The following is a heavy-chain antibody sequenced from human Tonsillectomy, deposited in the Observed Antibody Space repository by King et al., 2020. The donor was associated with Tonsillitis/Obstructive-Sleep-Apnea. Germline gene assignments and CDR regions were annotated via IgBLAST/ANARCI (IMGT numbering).Heavy chain of an antibody. CDR2: IYYSGST. V-gene: IGHV4-39*01. Sequence: QLQESGPGLVKPSETLSLICTVSGGSISSSSHYWGWIRQPPGKGLEWIGSIYYSGSTYYNSSLKSRVTISVDTSKKEFSLKMSSVTAADTAVYHCARSEFNYYSYMDVWGKGTTVTVSS. CDR3: ARSEFNYYSYMDV. CDR1: GGSISSSSHY. D-gene: IGHD3-10*01. J-gene: IGHJ6*03.